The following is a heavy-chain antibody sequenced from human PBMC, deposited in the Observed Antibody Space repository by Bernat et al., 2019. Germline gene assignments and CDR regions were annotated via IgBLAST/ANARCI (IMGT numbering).Heavy chain of an antibody. V-gene: IGHV3-21*04. CDR1: GFTFSSYS. Sequence: EVQLVESGGGLVKPGRSLRLSCAASGFTFSSYSMNWVRQAPGTGLEWVSSISSSNSYMYYADAEKRRVTIARANAKNSLYLQINTLRAEETAVYYCAGESAGSIPGTVDYWGQGTLVTVSS. D-gene: IGHD6-13*01. CDR2: ISSSNSYM. CDR3: AGESAGSIPGTVDY. J-gene: IGHJ4*02.